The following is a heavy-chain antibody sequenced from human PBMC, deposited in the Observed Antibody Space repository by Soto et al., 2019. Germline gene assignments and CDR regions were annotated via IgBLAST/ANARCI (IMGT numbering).Heavy chain of an antibody. V-gene: IGHV1-18*04. CDR2: ISAYNGNT. CDR1: GYTFTSYG. J-gene: IGHJ4*02. Sequence: GASVKVSCKASGYTFTSYGISWVRQAPGQGLEWMGWISAYNGNTNYAQKLQGRVTMTTDTSTSTAYMELRSLRSDDTAVYYCARAVYYDSSDPKDSYFDYWGQGTLVTVSS. CDR3: ARAVYYDSSDPKDSYFDY. D-gene: IGHD3-22*01.